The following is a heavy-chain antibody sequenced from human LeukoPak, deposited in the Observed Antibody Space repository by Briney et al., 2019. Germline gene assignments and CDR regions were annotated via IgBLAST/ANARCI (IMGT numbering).Heavy chain of an antibody. CDR2: IYSDGST. Sequence: GGSLRLSCAASGFTVSSNYMSWVRQAPGKGLEWVSIIYSDGSTYYADSVKGRFTISRDNSKNTLYLQMNSLRAEDTAVYYCAKDLRFGSPDLDYWGQGTLVTVSS. J-gene: IGHJ4*02. CDR3: AKDLRFGSPDLDY. V-gene: IGHV3-53*01. CDR1: GFTVSSNY. D-gene: IGHD3-10*01.